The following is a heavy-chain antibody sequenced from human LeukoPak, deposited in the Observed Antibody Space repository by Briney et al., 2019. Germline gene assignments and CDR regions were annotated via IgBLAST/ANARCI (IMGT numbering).Heavy chain of an antibody. D-gene: IGHD2-2*01. CDR2: ISSSSSYI. CDR1: GFTFSSDS. Sequence: GGSLRLSCAASGFTFSSDSMNWVRQAPGKGLEWVSSISSSSSYIYYADSVKGRFTISRDNAKNSLYLQMNSLRAEDTAVYYCARDEDCSSTSCYDYWGQGTLVTVS. CDR3: ARDEDCSSTSCYDY. V-gene: IGHV3-21*01. J-gene: IGHJ4*02.